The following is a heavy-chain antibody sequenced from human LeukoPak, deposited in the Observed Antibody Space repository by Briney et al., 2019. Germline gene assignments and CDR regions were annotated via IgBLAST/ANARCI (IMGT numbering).Heavy chain of an antibody. CDR2: IYYSGST. CDR1: GGSISSYY. CDR3: ARLDYYGSGRIDY. V-gene: IGHV4-59*12. D-gene: IGHD3-10*01. J-gene: IGHJ4*02. Sequence: SETLSLTCTVSGGSISSYYWSWIRQPPGKGLEWIGYIYYSGSTNYNPSLKSRVTISVDTSKNQFSLKLSSVTAADTAMYHCARLDYYGSGRIDYWGQGTLVTVSS.